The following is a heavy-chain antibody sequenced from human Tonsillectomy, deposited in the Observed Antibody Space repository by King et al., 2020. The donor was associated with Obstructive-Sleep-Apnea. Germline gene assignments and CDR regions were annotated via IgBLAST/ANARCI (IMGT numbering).Heavy chain of an antibody. CDR1: GDSISGSTYT. CDR2: IYYSGST. D-gene: IGHD5-12*01. V-gene: IGHV4-39*07. Sequence: QLQESGPGLVKPSETLSLTCTVTGDSISGSTYTWGWIRQSPGKGLEWIGNIYYSGSTSYNPSLKSRLTISVDTSKNQFSLKLSSMTAADTAVYYCAKETGRYSGYDRSSNYWGQGTLVIVSS. J-gene: IGHJ4*02. CDR3: AKETGRYSGYDRSSNY.